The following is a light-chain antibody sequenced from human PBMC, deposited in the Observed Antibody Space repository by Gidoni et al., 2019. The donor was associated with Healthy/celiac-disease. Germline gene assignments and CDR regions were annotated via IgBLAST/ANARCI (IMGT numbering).Light chain of an antibody. CDR1: QSVSAGY. CDR3: QHYGSSPWT. V-gene: IGKV3-20*01. J-gene: IGKJ1*01. Sequence: EIVLAQSPGTLSLSPGERATLSCRASQSVSAGYLAWYQQQPGQAPRLLIYDASSRATGIPDRFSGSGSGTDFTLTISRLEPEDFAVYYCQHYGSSPWTFGQGTKVEIK. CDR2: DAS.